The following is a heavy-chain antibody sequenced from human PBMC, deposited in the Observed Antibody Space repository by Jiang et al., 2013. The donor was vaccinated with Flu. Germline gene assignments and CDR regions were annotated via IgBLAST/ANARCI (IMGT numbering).Heavy chain of an antibody. CDR1: GYTFTSYA. D-gene: IGHD3-10*01. CDR3: ARDPDQGLLWFGEGFDP. V-gene: IGHV1-3*01. CDR2: ISAGNGKT. Sequence: GAEVKKPGASVKVSCKASGYTFTSYAIHWVRQAPGQRLEWMGWISAGNGKTKYSQNFQGRLTFSRDTSASTVYMELNSLRSEDTALYHCARDPDQGLLWFGEGFDPWGQGTLVTVSS. J-gene: IGHJ5*02.